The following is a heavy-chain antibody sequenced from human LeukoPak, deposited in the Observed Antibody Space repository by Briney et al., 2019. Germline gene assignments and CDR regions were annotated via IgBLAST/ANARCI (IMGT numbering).Heavy chain of an antibody. J-gene: IGHJ5*02. CDR3: ARDRVAVAGTIGWFDP. V-gene: IGHV4-4*07. D-gene: IGHD6-19*01. CDR2: IYTSGST. CDR1: RGSISSYY. Sequence: SETLSLTCTVSRGSISSYYWSWIRQPAGKGLEWIGRIYTSGSTNYNPSLKSRVTMSVDTSKNQFSLKLSSVTAADTAVYYCARDRVAVAGTIGWFDPWGQGTLVTVSS.